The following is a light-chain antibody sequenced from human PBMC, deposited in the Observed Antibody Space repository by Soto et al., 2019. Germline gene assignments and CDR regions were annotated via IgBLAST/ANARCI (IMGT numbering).Light chain of an antibody. CDR1: SSDVGSYNL. J-gene: IGLJ1*01. CDR3: SSYTSISTRV. CDR2: EVS. V-gene: IGLV2-14*02. Sequence: QSALTQPASVSGSPGQSITISCTGTSSDVGSYNLVSWYQQHPGKAPKLMIYEVSNRPSGVSNRFSASKSGNTASLTISGLQAADEADYYCSSYTSISTRVFGTGTKLTVL.